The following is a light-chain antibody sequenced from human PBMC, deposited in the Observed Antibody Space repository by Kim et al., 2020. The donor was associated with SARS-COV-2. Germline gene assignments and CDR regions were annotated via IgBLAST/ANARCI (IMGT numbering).Light chain of an antibody. CDR2: KDT. J-gene: IGLJ2*01. V-gene: IGLV3-1*01. CDR3: QAWDSSTVI. CDR1: KLGNKY. Sequence: SYELTQPPSVSVSPGQTASITCSGDKLGNKYVCWYQQKAGQSPDLVIYKDTKRPSGIPERFSGSNSGNTATLTINGTQAMDEADYYCQAWDSSTVIFGGGTQLTVL.